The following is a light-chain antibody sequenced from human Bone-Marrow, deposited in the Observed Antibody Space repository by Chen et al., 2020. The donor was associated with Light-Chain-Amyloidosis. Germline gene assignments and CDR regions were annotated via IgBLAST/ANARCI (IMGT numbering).Light chain of an antibody. CDR3: QSADCGGNYEVI. J-gene: IGLJ2*01. CDR2: RDT. V-gene: IGLV3-25*03. CDR1: DLPTEY. Sequence: SYALTQPPSVSVSPGQTARITCPGDDLPTEYAYWYQQKPGQAPVLVIQRDTERPSWISERVSGSSSGTTATLTISGFQAEDEADYHCQSADCGGNYEVIFGGGTKLTVL.